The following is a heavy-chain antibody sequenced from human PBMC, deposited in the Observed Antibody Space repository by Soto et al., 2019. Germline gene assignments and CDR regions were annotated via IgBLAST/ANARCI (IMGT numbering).Heavy chain of an antibody. Sequence: GGSLRLSCTASGFTFGDYAMSWFRQAPGEGLEWVGFIRSKAYGGTTEYAASVKGRFTISRDDSKSIAYLQMNSLKTEDTAVYYCTRVPNSSGWYGWFDPWGQGTLVTVSS. CDR3: TRVPNSSGWYGWFDP. J-gene: IGHJ5*02. D-gene: IGHD6-19*01. CDR1: GFTFGDYA. CDR2: IRSKAYGGTT. V-gene: IGHV3-49*03.